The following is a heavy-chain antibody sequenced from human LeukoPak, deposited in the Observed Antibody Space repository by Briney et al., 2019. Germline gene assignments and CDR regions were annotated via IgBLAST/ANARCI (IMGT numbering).Heavy chain of an antibody. CDR1: GFTFSSYA. V-gene: IGHV3-23*01. CDR2: ISGSGGST. J-gene: IGHJ4*02. Sequence: GGSLRLSCAASGFTFSSYAMSWVRQAPGKGLGWVSAISGSGGSTYYADSVKGRFTISRDNSKNTLYLQMNSLRAEDTAVYYCAKSLDWNYVYTFDYWGQGTLVTVSS. CDR3: AKSLDWNYVYTFDY. D-gene: IGHD1-7*01.